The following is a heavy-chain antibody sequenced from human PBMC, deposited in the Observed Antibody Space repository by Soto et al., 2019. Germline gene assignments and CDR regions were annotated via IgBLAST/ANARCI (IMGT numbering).Heavy chain of an antibody. CDR1: GYTFTSYY. V-gene: IGHV1-46*01. CDR3: ARDRVDCSGGNCWRSVEDT. Sequence: QVQLVQSGAEVKKPGASVKLSCRASGYTFTSYYMHWVRQAPGQGLEWMGIIDPSGGGTSYGQKXXGRLTVARDXSTXTVXMELSSLRSEATAVYYCARDRVDCSGGNCWRSVEDTWGQGTLVTVPS. D-gene: IGHD2-15*01. CDR2: IDPSGGGT. J-gene: IGHJ5*02.